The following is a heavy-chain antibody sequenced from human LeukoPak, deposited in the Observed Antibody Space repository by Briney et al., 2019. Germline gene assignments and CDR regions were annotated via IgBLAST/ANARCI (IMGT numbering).Heavy chain of an antibody. Sequence: SETLSLTCAVYGGSFSGYYWSWIRQPPGKGLEWIGEINHSGSTNYNPSLKSRVTISVDTSKNQFSLKLSSVTAADTAVYYCARHREFGYFDYWGQGTLVTVSS. V-gene: IGHV4-34*01. CDR3: ARHREFGYFDY. CDR1: GGSFSGYY. CDR2: INHSGST. D-gene: IGHD3-10*01. J-gene: IGHJ4*02.